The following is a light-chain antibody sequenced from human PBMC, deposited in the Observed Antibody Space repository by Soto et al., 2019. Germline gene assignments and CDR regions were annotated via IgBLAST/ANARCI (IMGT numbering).Light chain of an antibody. Sequence: DIQMTQSPSTLSASVGDRVTITCRASQSISSWLAWYQQKPGKAPKLLIYDASSLESGVPSRFSGSGSGTEFTLTIRSPHPYDFSTYYRQQYNSYSRYTFGQGTKLEIK. J-gene: IGKJ2*01. CDR3: QQYNSYSRYT. CDR2: DAS. CDR1: QSISSW. V-gene: IGKV1-5*01.